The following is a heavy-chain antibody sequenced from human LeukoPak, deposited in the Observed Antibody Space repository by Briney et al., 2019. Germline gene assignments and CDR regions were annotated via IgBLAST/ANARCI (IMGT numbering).Heavy chain of an antibody. V-gene: IGHV3-15*01. Sequence: GGSLRLSCAASGFTFSSYWMSWVRQAPGKGLEWVGRIKSKTDGGTTDYAAPVKGRFTISRDDSKNTLYLQMNSLKTEDTAVYYCTTRGGSFSIFDYWGQGTLVTVSS. CDR1: GFTFSSYW. CDR3: TTRGGSFSIFDY. CDR2: IKSKTDGGTT. J-gene: IGHJ4*02. D-gene: IGHD1-26*01.